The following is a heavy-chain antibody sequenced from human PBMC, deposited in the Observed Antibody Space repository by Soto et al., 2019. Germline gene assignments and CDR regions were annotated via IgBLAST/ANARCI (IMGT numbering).Heavy chain of an antibody. CDR3: VTVNLVGAAYYFDY. Sequence: SETLSLTCAVSGYSISSGYYWGWIRQPPGRGLEWIGSIYHNGDTYNNPSLKSRVAISVDTSKNQFSLKLSSVTAADTAVYYCVTVNLVGAAYYFDYWGPGTLVTVSS. CDR2: IYHNGDT. J-gene: IGHJ4*02. D-gene: IGHD1-26*01. V-gene: IGHV4-38-2*01. CDR1: GYSISSGYY.